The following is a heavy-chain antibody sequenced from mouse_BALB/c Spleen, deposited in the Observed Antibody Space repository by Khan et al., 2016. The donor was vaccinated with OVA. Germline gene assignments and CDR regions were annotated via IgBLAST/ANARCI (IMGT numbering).Heavy chain of an antibody. J-gene: IGHJ4*01. CDR3: ARHGGYGNYDAMDY. CDR1: GYNFIDYI. V-gene: IGHV1-62-2*01. Sequence: QVQLQQSGAGLVKPGASVKLSCKASGYNFIDYIIQWVKQRSGQGLEWIGWFDPGSGSIKYNEKIKDKATLTADKSSSTVYMELSRLTSEDSAVYFCARHGGYGNYDAMDYWGQGTSVTVPS. D-gene: IGHD2-1*01. CDR2: FDPGSGSI.